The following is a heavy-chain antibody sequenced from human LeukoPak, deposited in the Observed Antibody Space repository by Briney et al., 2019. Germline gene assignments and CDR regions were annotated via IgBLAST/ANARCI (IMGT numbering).Heavy chain of an antibody. CDR2: FDPEDGET. CDR3: ATATMYYYNSSGSVY. V-gene: IGHV1-24*01. Sequence: GASVKVSCKVSGYTLTELSMHWVRQAPGKGLEWMGGFDPEDGETIYAQKFQGRVTMTEDTSTDTAYMELSSPRSEDTAVYYCATATMYYYNSSGSVYWGQGTLVTVSS. CDR1: GYTLTELS. J-gene: IGHJ4*02. D-gene: IGHD3-22*01.